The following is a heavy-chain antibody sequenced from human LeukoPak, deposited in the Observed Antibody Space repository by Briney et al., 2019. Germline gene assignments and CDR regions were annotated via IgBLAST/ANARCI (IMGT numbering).Heavy chain of an antibody. J-gene: IGHJ4*02. CDR1: GFTFSSYS. V-gene: IGHV3-21*01. CDR2: ISSSSSYI. D-gene: IGHD5-18*01. Sequence: GSLRLSCAASGFTFSSYSMNWVRQAPGKGLEWVSSISSSSSYIYYADSVKGRFTISRDNAKNSLYLQMNSLRAEDTAVYYCARDLGYSYGYGYWGQGTLVTVSS. CDR3: ARDLGYSYGYGY.